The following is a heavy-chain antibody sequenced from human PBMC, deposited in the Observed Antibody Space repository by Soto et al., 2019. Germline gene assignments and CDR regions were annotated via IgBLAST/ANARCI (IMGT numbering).Heavy chain of an antibody. V-gene: IGHV3-64D*06. Sequence: GGSLRLSCSASGFTFSSYAMHWVRQAPGKGLEYVSAISSNGGSTYYADSVKGRFTISRDNSKNTLYLQMSSLRAEDTAVYYCVKSDRGISPQYGGMDVWGQGTTVTVSS. CDR1: GFTFSSYA. CDR3: VKSDRGISPQYGGMDV. J-gene: IGHJ6*02. CDR2: ISSNGGST. D-gene: IGHD3-16*01.